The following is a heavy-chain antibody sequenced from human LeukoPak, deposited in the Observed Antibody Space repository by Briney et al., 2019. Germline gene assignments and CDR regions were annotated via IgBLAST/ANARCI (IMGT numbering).Heavy chain of an antibody. CDR3: ASPGYCSGGSCYGLYCFDY. Sequence: SETLSLTCAVSGGSISSGGYSWSWIRQPPGKGLEWIGYIYHSGSTYYNPSLKSRVTISVDRSKNQFSLKLSSVTAADTAVYYCASPGYCSGGSCYGLYCFDYWGQGTLVTVSS. CDR2: IYHSGST. J-gene: IGHJ4*02. V-gene: IGHV4-30-2*01. CDR1: GGSISSGGYS. D-gene: IGHD2-15*01.